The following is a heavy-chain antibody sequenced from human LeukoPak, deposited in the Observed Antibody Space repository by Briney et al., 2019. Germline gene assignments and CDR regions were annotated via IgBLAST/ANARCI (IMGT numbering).Heavy chain of an antibody. CDR3: AKDLGRVAVTGSLNYMDV. J-gene: IGHJ6*03. V-gene: IGHV3-43*01. CDR1: GFTFSSYS. Sequence: PGGSLRLSCAASGFTFSSYSMNWVRQAPGKGLEWVSLISWDGGNTYYADSVKGRFTISRDNSKDSLYLQMNSLRTEDTALYYCAKDLGRVAVTGSLNYMDVWGKGTTVTVSS. D-gene: IGHD6-19*01. CDR2: ISWDGGNT.